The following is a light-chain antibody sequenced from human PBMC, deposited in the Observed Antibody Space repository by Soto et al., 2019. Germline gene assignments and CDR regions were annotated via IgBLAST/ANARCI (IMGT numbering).Light chain of an antibody. CDR2: YDD. Sequence: QSVLTQPPSVSEAPRQRATISCSGSSSNIGNNGVNWYQHLPGKAPKLLIYYDDLLPSGVSDRFSGSKSGTSASLAISGLQSEDEADYYCATWDDSLNGPVFGGGTKLTVL. CDR1: SSNIGNNG. V-gene: IGLV1-36*01. J-gene: IGLJ2*01. CDR3: ATWDDSLNGPV.